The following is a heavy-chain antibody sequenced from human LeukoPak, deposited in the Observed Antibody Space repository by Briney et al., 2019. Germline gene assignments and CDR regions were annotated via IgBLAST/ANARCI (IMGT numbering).Heavy chain of an antibody. J-gene: IGHJ4*02. V-gene: IGHV1-2*02. CDR2: INPDSGGT. CDR3: AREVPVVVSRGYFDY. CDR1: GYTFTGYY. D-gene: IGHD3-22*01. Sequence: GASVKVSCKASGYTFTGYYMHWVRQAPGQGLEWMGWINPDSGGTNYAQKFQGRVTMTRDTSIRTAYMELSRLRSDDMAVYYCAREVPVVVSRGYFDYWGQGTLVTVSS.